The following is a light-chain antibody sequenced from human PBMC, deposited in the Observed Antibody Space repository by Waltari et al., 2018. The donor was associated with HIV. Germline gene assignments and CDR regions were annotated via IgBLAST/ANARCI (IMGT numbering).Light chain of an antibody. CDR2: TAS. Sequence: AIQMTRSPPSLSSSVGDRGTITCRASQGIRNDLGWFQHKPGKAPKLLIYTASNLQSGVPSKFSGSGSGTDFTLTISNLQPEYFATYYCLQDYSYPLTFGQGTNVEIK. CDR1: QGIRND. V-gene: IGKV1-6*01. J-gene: IGKJ1*01. CDR3: LQDYSYPLT.